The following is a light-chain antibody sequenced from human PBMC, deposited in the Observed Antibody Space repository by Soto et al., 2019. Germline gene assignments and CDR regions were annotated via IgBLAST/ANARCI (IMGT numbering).Light chain of an antibody. CDR3: QQYGSSLIT. V-gene: IGKV3-20*01. CDR2: GAS. J-gene: IGKJ5*01. CDR1: QSGSSRY. Sequence: EIVLTQSPGTLSLSPGERATLSCRAIQSGSSRYLGGYQQKPGQAPRLLIYGASSRATGIPDRFSGSGSGTDFTLTISRLEPEDFAVYYCQQYGSSLITFGQGTRLEIK.